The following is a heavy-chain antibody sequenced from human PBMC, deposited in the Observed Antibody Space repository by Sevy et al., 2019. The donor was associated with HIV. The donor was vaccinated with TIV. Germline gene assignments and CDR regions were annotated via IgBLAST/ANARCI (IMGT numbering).Heavy chain of an antibody. D-gene: IGHD3-3*01. CDR3: AKDIRPNLLYNAIWSGPSGMDV. V-gene: IGHV3-30*18. CDR1: GFTFRTYG. CDR2: ISHDGSHK. J-gene: IGHJ6*02. Sequence: GGSLRLSCVASGFTFRTYGIHWVRQAPGKGLEWVAVISHDGSHKYNADSVKGRFIISRENSKNALYLQMSSLRVDDTAVYYCAKDIRPNLLYNAIWSGPSGMDVWGQGTTVTVSS.